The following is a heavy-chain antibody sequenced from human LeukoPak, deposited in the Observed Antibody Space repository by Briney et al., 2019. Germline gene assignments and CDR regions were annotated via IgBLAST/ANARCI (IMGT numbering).Heavy chain of an antibody. Sequence: SETLSLTCTVSAGSISSYFWSWIRQPPGKGLEWIGYIYYSGSTNYNPSLKSRVTISVDTSKNQSSLKLSSVPAADTAVYYCARDRGRTSYYYGMDVWGQGTTVTVSS. J-gene: IGHJ6*02. CDR1: AGSISSYF. D-gene: IGHD3-10*01. CDR2: IYYSGST. CDR3: ARDRGRTSYYYGMDV. V-gene: IGHV4-59*01.